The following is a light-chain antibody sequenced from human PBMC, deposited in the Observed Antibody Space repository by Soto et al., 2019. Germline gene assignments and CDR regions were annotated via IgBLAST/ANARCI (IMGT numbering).Light chain of an antibody. CDR1: QSVSSSY. CDR2: GAS. Sequence: EIVMTQSPVTLSVSPGERATLSCRASQSVSSSYLAWYQQKPGQAPRLLIYGASSRATGIPDRFSGSGSGTDFTLTISSLQPEDFATYYCLQKYFYPFTFGPGTKVDIK. J-gene: IGKJ3*01. V-gene: IGKV3D-7*01. CDR3: LQKYFYPFT.